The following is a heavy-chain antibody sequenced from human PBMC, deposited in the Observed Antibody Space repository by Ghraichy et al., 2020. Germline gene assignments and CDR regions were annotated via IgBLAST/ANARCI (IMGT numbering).Heavy chain of an antibody. CDR2: INSDGSST. CDR1: GFTFSSYW. Sequence: LSLTCAASGFTFSSYWMHWVRQAPGKGLVWVSRINSDGSSTSYADSVKGRFTISRDNAKNTLYLQMNSLRAEDTAVYYCARQSGYSSSWYWVYWGQGTLVTGSS. V-gene: IGHV3-74*01. J-gene: IGHJ4*02. D-gene: IGHD6-13*01. CDR3: ARQSGYSSSWYWVY.